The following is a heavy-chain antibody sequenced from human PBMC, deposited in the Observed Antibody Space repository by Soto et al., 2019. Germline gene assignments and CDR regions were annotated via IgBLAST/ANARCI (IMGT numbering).Heavy chain of an antibody. CDR2: IDPTDSYT. D-gene: IGHD2-21*01. Sequence: VESLKISCKGSGYSFTSYWISWVRQMPGKGLEWMGRIDPTDSYTNYSPSFQAHVTISADNAISTAYLQWRSLKASDAAMYYCASRASLVVANYYYYGMDVWGQGTTVTVSS. V-gene: IGHV5-10-1*01. CDR3: ASRASLVVANYYYYGMDV. J-gene: IGHJ6*02. CDR1: GYSFTSYW.